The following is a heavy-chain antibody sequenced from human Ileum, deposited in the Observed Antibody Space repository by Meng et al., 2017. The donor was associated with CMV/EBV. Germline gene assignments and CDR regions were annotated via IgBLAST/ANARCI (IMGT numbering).Heavy chain of an antibody. CDR3: AKDQDSYGYFLPGGFGNDYGMDD. Sequence: GESLKISCVSSGFTFRSYGMHWVRQAPGKGLEWVALVWYDGNNKYYGDSVKGGFTISKDNSKNTLYLQMNGLRAEDTAVYYCAKDQDSYGYFLPGGFGNDYGMDDWGQGATVTVSS. D-gene: IGHD5-18*01. CDR2: VWYDGNNK. CDR1: GFTFRSYG. J-gene: IGHJ6*02. V-gene: IGHV3-30*02.